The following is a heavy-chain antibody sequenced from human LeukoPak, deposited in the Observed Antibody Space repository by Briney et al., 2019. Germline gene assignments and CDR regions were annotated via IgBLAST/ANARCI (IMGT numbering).Heavy chain of an antibody. Sequence: SETLSLTCAVSGGSISSSSYYWGWIRQPPGKGLEWIGSIYYSGSTYYNPSLKSRVTISVDTSKNQFSLKLSSVTAADTAVYYCSTAMVGYWYFDLWGRGTLVTVSS. CDR2: IYYSGST. CDR1: GGSISSSSYY. J-gene: IGHJ2*01. V-gene: IGHV4-39*07. CDR3: STAMVGYWYFDL. D-gene: IGHD5-18*01.